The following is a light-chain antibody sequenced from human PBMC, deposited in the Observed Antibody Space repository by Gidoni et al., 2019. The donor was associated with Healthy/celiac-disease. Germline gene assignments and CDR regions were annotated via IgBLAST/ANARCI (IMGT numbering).Light chain of an antibody. Sequence: EIVLTQSPATLSLSPGERATLSCRASQCVSSYLAWYQQKPGQAPRPPIYDASNRATGIPARFSGSGSGTDFTLTISSLEPEDFAVYYCQQRSNWPPEWTFGQGTKVEIK. CDR3: QQRSNWPPEWT. V-gene: IGKV3-11*01. CDR2: DAS. CDR1: QCVSSY. J-gene: IGKJ1*01.